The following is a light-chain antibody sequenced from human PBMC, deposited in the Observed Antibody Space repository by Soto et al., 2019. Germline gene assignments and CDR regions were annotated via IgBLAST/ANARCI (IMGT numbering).Light chain of an antibody. CDR3: QSYDDSLSVHYV. V-gene: IGLV1-40*01. J-gene: IGLJ1*01. CDR2: GNT. Sequence: QSVLTQPPSVSGAPGQRVTISCTGSSSNIGSTYDVQWYQQLPGTAPKLLIHGNTDRRSGVPDRFSGSKSGTSAALAITGLQADDDADYYGQSYDDSLSVHYVFGTGTKLTVL. CDR1: SSNIGSTYD.